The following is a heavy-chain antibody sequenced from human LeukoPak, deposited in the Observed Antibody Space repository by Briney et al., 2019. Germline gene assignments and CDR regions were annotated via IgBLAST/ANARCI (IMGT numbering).Heavy chain of an antibody. CDR3: ARGTGLGGDYVSN. V-gene: IGHV1-46*01. CDR2: INPSGGTT. CDR1: GYTFITYY. D-gene: IGHD4-17*01. Sequence: ASVRVSCKASGYTFITYYMHWVRQAPGQGLEWMGVINPSGGTTSYAQKFQARVTMTRDTSTSTVYMELSSLRSEDTAVYYCARGTGLGGDYVSNWGQGTLVTVSS. J-gene: IGHJ4*02.